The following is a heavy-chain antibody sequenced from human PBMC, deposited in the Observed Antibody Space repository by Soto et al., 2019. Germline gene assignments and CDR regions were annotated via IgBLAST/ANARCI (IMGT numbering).Heavy chain of an antibody. CDR2: ISGSGGST. D-gene: IGHD3-22*01. J-gene: IGHJ4*02. Sequence: EVQLLESGGGLVQPGGSLRLSCAASGFTFSSYAMSWVRQAPGKGLEWVSAISGSGGSTYYADSVKGRFTISRDNSKNTLYLKMTSLRAEDTAVYYCAKDRYYDRVIDYWGQGTLVTVSS. CDR1: GFTFSSYA. CDR3: AKDRYYDRVIDY. V-gene: IGHV3-23*01.